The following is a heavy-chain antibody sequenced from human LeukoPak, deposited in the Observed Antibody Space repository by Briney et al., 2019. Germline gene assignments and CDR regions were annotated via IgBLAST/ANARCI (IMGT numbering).Heavy chain of an antibody. CDR1: GFTFATYA. CDR3: AKDWRLDY. V-gene: IGHV3-23*01. Sequence: SGGSLRLSCAASGFTFATYAMNWVRQAPGKGPEWVSAISGSGGATFYAGSVKGRFTISRDNANNALYLQMSSLRAEDMAVYYCAKDWRLDYWGQGTLVTVSS. J-gene: IGHJ4*02. CDR2: ISGSGGAT.